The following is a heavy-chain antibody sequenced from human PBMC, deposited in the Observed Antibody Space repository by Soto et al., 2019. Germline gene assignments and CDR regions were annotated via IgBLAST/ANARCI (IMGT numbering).Heavy chain of an antibody. J-gene: IGHJ4*01. CDR2: IYYSGST. CDR1: GGSMSSGGYY. CDR3: ARGTYSGSYYVY. D-gene: IGHD1-26*01. V-gene: IGHV4-31*03. Sequence: ASETLSLTCTVSGGSMSSGGYYWSWIRQHPGKGLEWIGYIYYSGSTYYNPSLKSRVTISVDTSKNQFSLNLSSVTAADTAVYYCARGTYSGSYYVYWGHGTLVTVSS.